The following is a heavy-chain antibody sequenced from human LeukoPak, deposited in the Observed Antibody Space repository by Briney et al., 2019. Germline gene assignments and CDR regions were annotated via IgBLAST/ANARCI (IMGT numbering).Heavy chain of an antibody. Sequence: PSETLSLTCTVSGVSISSYYWSWIRQPPGKGLEWIGYMYYSGNTNYNPSLKSRLTTSLDTSKNQFSLKLSSVTAADTAVYYCARGKYYFDYWGQGTLVTVSS. J-gene: IGHJ4*02. CDR2: MYYSGNT. CDR3: ARGKYYFDY. V-gene: IGHV4-59*01. CDR1: GVSISSYY.